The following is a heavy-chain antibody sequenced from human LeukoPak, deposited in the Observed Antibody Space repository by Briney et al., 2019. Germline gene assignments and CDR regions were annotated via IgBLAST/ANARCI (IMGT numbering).Heavy chain of an antibody. J-gene: IGHJ4*02. CDR3: ARMVPAGTHNY. CDR1: GGSISSGGYY. CDR2: IYASGSN. V-gene: IGHV4-61*09. Sequence: SETLSLTCTVSGGSISSGGYYWSWIRQPAGKGLEWIGHIYASGSNDYNPSLKSRVTMSLDMAKNQFSLRLTSVTAADTAVYFCARMVPAGTHNYWGQRLLVTVSS. D-gene: IGHD2-2*01.